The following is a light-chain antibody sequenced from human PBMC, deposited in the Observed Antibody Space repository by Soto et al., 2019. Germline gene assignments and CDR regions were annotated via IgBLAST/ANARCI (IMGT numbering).Light chain of an antibody. CDR3: QQLNSFPIT. J-gene: IGKJ5*01. V-gene: IGKV3-20*01. CDR1: QTVSANS. CDR2: SAS. Sequence: EIVLTQSPGTLSLSPGETATLSCRASQTVSANSLAWYQRKPGQAPRLLIYSASSRATGIPDRFSGSGSGTDFTLTISRLEPEDFAVYFCQQLNSFPITFGQGTRLEIK.